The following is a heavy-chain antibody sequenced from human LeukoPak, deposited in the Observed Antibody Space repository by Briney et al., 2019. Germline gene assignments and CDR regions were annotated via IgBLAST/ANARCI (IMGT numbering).Heavy chain of an antibody. CDR3: ARGRRDYVWGSYRQVPFDY. CDR2: INHSGST. J-gene: IGHJ4*02. CDR1: GGSFSGYY. Sequence: SETLSLTCAVYGGSFSGYYWSWIRQPPGKGLEWIGEINHSGSTNYNPSPKSRVTISVDTSKNQFSLKLSSVTAADTAVYYCARGRRDYVWGSYRQVPFDYWGQGTLVTVSS. D-gene: IGHD3-16*02. V-gene: IGHV4-34*01.